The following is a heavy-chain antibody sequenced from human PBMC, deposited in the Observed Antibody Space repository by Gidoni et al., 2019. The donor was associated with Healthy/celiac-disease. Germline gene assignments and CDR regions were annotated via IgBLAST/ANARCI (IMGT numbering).Heavy chain of an antibody. D-gene: IGHD3-22*01. CDR3: AKDEGYYDSYWFDP. CDR2: ISGSGGST. V-gene: IGHV3-23*01. J-gene: IGHJ5*02. Sequence: EVQLLESGGGLVQPGGSLRLDWAASGFTCSSYAMSWVRQAPGKGLEWVSAISGSGGSTYYADSVKGRFTISRDNSKNTLYLQMNSLRAEDTAVYYCAKDEGYYDSYWFDPWGQGTLVTVSS. CDR1: GFTCSSYA.